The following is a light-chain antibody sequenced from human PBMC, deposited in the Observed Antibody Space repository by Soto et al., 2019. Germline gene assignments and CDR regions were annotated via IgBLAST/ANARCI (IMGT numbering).Light chain of an antibody. CDR3: QQRSSWPLT. V-gene: IGKV3-11*01. Sequence: EIVLTQSPATLSLTTRERATLSCRASQSVGSDLAWYQQKPGQAPRLLIYTAAYRPTGIPARFSGSGSGTDFTLIISSLEAEDFALYYCQQRSSWPLTFGPGTTVDIK. CDR1: QSVGSD. J-gene: IGKJ3*01. CDR2: TAA.